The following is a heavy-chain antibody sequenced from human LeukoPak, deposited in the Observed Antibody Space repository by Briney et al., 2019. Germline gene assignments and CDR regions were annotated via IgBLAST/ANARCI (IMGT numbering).Heavy chain of an antibody. CDR1: GGSISSYY. V-gene: IGHV4-59*08. CDR2: IYYSGST. D-gene: IGHD3-22*01. Sequence: SETLSLTCTVSGGSISSYYWSWIRQPPGKGLEWIGYIYYSGSTYYNPSLKSRVTISVDTSKNQFSLKLSSVTAADTAVYYCARHRGFGDYYYYGMDVWGQGTTVTVSS. J-gene: IGHJ6*02. CDR3: ARHRGFGDYYYYGMDV.